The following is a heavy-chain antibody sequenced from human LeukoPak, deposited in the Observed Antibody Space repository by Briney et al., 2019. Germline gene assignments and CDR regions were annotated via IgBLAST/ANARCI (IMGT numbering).Heavy chain of an antibody. J-gene: IGHJ4*02. D-gene: IGHD2-2*01. CDR2: FDPEDGET. CDR3: ATPGGYCSSTSCYAFGY. CDR1: GYTLTELS. Sequence: ASVKVSRKVSGYTLTELSMHWVRQAPGKGLEWMGGFDPEDGETIYAQKFQGRVTMTEDTSTDTAYMELSSLRSEDTAVYYCATPGGYCSSTSCYAFGYWGQGTLVTVSS. V-gene: IGHV1-24*01.